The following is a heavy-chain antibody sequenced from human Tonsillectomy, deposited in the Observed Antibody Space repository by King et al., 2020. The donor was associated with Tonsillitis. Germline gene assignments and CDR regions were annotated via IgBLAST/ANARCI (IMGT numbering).Heavy chain of an antibody. V-gene: IGHV3-30-3*01. D-gene: IGHD4-17*01. J-gene: IGHJ5*02. Sequence: VQLVESGGGVVQPGRSLRLSCAASGFTFRSYAMHWVRQAPGKGLEWVAVISHAGSNKYYADSVKGRFTISRDNSKNTLNLQMNSLRVEDTAVYYCARGLAAGPAGYGDNWEYNWIDPWGQGTLVTVSS. CDR2: ISHAGSNK. CDR1: GFTFRSYA. CDR3: ARGLAAGPAGYGDNWEYNWIDP.